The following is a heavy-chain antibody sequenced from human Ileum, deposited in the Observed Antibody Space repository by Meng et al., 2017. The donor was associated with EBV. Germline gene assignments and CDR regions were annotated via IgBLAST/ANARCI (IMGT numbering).Heavy chain of an antibody. CDR3: ASGRDYAWHS. Sequence: QVHLQESGPGLVNPSATLSLTCAVSGDSISSNNWWSWVRQPPGKGLEWIGEIYHSGSTNYNPSFKSRVTMSVDKSKNQISLNLSSVTAADTAVYYCASGRDYAWHSWGRGTLVTVSS. CDR2: IYHSGST. CDR1: GDSISSNNW. D-gene: IGHD4-17*01. V-gene: IGHV4-4*02. J-gene: IGHJ4*02.